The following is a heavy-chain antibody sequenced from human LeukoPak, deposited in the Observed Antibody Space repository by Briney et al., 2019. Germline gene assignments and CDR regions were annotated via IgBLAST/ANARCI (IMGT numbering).Heavy chain of an antibody. CDR2: IYYSGST. J-gene: IGHJ4*02. CDR1: GGSISSRTYY. V-gene: IGHV4-39*01. CDR3: ARHGSYFDY. Sequence: MSSETLSLTCTVSGGSISSRTYYWGWIRQPPGKGLEWIGNIYYSGSTYYNPSLKSRVTIFVDTSKNQFSLKLSSVTAADTAVYYCARHGSYFDYWGQGTLVTVSS.